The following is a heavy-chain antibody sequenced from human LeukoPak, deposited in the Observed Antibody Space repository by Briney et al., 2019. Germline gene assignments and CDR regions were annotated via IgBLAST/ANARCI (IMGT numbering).Heavy chain of an antibody. D-gene: IGHD4-17*01. Sequence: PSGTLSLTCPVPGGSISSSYWSWIRQPAGKGLEWIGRIYTSGSTNYNTSLNSRVTMSVNTSKNQFSLKLSSVTAADTAVYYCARDRGDYAEYFDYWGQGTLVTVSS. CDR2: IYTSGST. CDR1: GGSISSSY. J-gene: IGHJ4*02. V-gene: IGHV4-4*07. CDR3: ARDRGDYAEYFDY.